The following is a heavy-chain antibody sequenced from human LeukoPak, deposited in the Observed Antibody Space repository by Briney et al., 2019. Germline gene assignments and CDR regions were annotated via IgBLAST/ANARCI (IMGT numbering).Heavy chain of an antibody. CDR2: IYYNGST. CDR1: GGSISSGDYY. V-gene: IGHV4-30-4*08. J-gene: IGHJ4*02. Sequence: SETLSLTCTVSGGSISSGDYYWSWIRQPPGKGLEWIGYIYYNGSTYYNPSLKSRVTISVDTSKNQFSLKLSSVTAADTAVYYCARGRYGDYAYYWGQGTLVTVSS. CDR3: ARGRYGDYAYY. D-gene: IGHD4-17*01.